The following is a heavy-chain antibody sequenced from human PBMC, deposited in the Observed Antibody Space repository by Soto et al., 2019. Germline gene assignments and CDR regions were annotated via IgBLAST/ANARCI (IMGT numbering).Heavy chain of an antibody. CDR3: ANSLTGPTDY. D-gene: IGHD1-20*01. J-gene: IGHJ4*02. CDR2: IWYDGTKK. V-gene: IGHV3-33*03. Sequence: QVQVVESGGGVVQPGRSLRLSCAASGFTFSSYGMHWVRQAPGKGLEWVADIWYDGTKKHYADSVKGRFSISRDNSKNTVDLHMNSLRAEDTAVYYCANSLTGPTDYWGQGTLVTVSS. CDR1: GFTFSSYG.